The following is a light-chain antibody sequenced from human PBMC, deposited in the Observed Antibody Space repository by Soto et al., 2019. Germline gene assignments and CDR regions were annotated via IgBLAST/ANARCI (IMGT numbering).Light chain of an antibody. CDR2: DAS. Sequence: EIVLTQSPATLSLSPGERATLSCRASQNISIYLAWYQQKPVQAPRLLIYDASNRATGIPARFSGSGSGTDFTLTISSLEPEDFAVYYCQQRNNWPPEITFGQGTRLDI. CDR1: QNISIY. CDR3: QQRNNWPPEIT. J-gene: IGKJ5*01. V-gene: IGKV3-11*01.